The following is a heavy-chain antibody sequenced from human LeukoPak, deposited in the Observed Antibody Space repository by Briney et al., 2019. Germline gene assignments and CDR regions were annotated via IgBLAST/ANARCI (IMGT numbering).Heavy chain of an antibody. CDR2: ISSSSSYI. V-gene: IGHV3-21*01. CDR3: ASTSWGVLAAKGAFDI. J-gene: IGHJ3*02. Sequence: SGGSLRLSCAASGFTFSSYSMNWVRQAPGKGLEWVSSISSSSSYIYYADSVKGRFTISRDNAKNSLYLQMNSLRAEDMAVYYCASTSWGVLAAKGAFDIWGQGTMVTVSS. CDR1: GFTFSSYS. D-gene: IGHD2-2*01.